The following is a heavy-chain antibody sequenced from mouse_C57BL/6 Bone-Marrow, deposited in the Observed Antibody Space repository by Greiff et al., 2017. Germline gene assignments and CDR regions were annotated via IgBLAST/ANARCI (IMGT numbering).Heavy chain of an antibody. CDR2: IHPSDSDT. CDR3: ASDGYYVTFLFAY. CDR1: GYTFTSYW. J-gene: IGHJ3*01. Sequence: VQLQQPGAELVKPGASVKVSCKASGYTFTSYWMHWVKQRPGQGLEWIGRIHPSDSDTKYNQKFKDKATLTADKSSSTAYMQLSSLTYEDSAVYYCASDGYYVTFLFAYWGQGTLVTVSA. D-gene: IGHD2-3*01. V-gene: IGHV1-74*01.